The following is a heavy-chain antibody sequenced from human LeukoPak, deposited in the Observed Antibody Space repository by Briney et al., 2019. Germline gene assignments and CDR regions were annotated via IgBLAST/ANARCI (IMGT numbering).Heavy chain of an antibody. CDR1: GFTFSSYS. D-gene: IGHD3-9*01. J-gene: IGHJ3*02. CDR3: ARDSDWDDAFDI. Sequence: GGSLRLSCAASGFTFSSYSMNWVRQAPGKGLEWVSSISSSSSYIYYADSVKGRFTISRGNAKNSLYLQMNSLRAEDTAVYYCARDSDWDDAFDIWGQGTMVTVSS. CDR2: ISSSSSYI. V-gene: IGHV3-21*01.